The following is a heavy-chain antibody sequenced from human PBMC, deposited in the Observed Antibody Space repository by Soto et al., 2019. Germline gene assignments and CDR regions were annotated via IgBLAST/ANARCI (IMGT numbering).Heavy chain of an antibody. D-gene: IGHD3-10*01. V-gene: IGHV4-39*01. CDR3: ARRHGLDIDAYY. CDR2: FYYSGST. CDR1: GGSISSGPYS. Sequence: SETLSLTCTVSGGSISSGPYSWGWIRQPPGKGLERIGTFYYSGSTNYNPSLESRVTISVDTSKNQFSLKVSSVTAADTALYFRARRHGLDIDAYYWGQGILVTVSS. J-gene: IGHJ4*02.